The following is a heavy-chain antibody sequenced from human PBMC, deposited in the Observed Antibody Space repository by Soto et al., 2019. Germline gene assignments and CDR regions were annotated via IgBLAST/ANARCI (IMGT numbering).Heavy chain of an antibody. CDR1: GESISSSSYY. CDR3: ARQRTTVVTQAYFDY. D-gene: IGHD2-21*02. CDR2: IYYSGSS. J-gene: IGHJ4*02. V-gene: IGHV4-39*01. Sequence: PSETLSLTCIVSGESISSSSYYWVWLRQPPGKGLEWIGSIYYSGSSYYNPSFKSRVTLCIDTSKNQFSLKLSSVTARDTAVYFCARQRTTVVTQAYFDYWGQGALVTVSS.